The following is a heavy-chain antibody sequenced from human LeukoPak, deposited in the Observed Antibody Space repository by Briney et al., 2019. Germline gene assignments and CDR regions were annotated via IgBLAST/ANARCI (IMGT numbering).Heavy chain of an antibody. CDR1: GGSFSGYY. CDR3: ASGTSLRYFDWFENYYMDV. Sequence: SETLSLTCAVYGGSFSGYYWSWIRQPPGKGLEWIGEINHSGSTNYNPSLKSRVTISVDTSKNQFSLKLSSVTAADTAVYYCASGTSLRYFDWFENYYMDVWGKGTTVTISS. CDR2: INHSGST. D-gene: IGHD3-9*01. V-gene: IGHV4-34*01. J-gene: IGHJ6*03.